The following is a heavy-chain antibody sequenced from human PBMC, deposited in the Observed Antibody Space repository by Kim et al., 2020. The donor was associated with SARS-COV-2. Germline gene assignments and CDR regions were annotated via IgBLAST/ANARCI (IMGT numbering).Heavy chain of an antibody. J-gene: IGHJ1*01. D-gene: IGHD3-3*01. CDR2: IYYSGST. Sequence: SETLSLTCTVSGGSISSSSYYWGWIRQPPGKGLEWIGSIYYSGSTYYNPSLKSRVTISVDTSKNQFSLKLRSVTAADTAVYYCARITRNYDFWCGSDHWG. CDR1: GGSISSSSYY. CDR3: ARITRNYDFWCGSDH. V-gene: IGHV4-39*01.